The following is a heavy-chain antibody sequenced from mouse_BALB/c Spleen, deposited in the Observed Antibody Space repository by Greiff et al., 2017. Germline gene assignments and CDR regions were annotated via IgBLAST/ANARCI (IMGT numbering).Heavy chain of an antibody. D-gene: IGHD2-3*01. CDR3: TSDGYYGFDY. Sequence: EVKVEESGGGLVQPGGSMKLSCVASGFTFSNYWMNWVRQSPEKGLEWVAEIRLKSNNYATHYAESVKGRFTISRDDSKSSVYLQMNNLRAEDTGIYYCTSDGYYGFDYWGQGTTLTVSS. CDR1: GFTFSNYW. CDR2: IRLKSNNYAT. V-gene: IGHV6-6*02. J-gene: IGHJ2*01.